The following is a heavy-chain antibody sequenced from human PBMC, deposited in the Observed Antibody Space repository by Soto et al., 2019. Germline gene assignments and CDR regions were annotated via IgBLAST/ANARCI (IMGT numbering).Heavy chain of an antibody. CDR3: ARDPGSGYDFYYYYGMDV. CDR1: GFTFSSYG. CDR2: IWYDGSNK. Sequence: QVQLVESGGGVVQPGRSLRLSCAASGFTFSSYGMHWVRQAPGKGLEWVAVIWYDGSNKYYADSVKGRFTISRDNSKNTLYLQMNSLRAEDTAVYYCARDPGSGYDFYYYYGMDVWGQGTTVTVSS. J-gene: IGHJ6*02. D-gene: IGHD5-12*01. V-gene: IGHV3-33*01.